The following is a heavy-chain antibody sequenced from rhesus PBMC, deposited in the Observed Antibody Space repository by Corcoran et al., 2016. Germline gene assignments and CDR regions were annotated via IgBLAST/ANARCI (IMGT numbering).Heavy chain of an antibody. D-gene: IGHD1-44*01. V-gene: IGHV3-7*01. CDR2: IEDTEKKT. J-gene: IGHJ4*01. CDR3: TTQYSRTYNY. Sequence: EVQLVESGGGLVQPGGSLSPPCAASGITVGDIGLDWVRPGPGKGLEWVSFIEDTEKKTEYADSVKGRFTVSRDNAKKSLSLQLDGLRAEDTAVYYCTTQYSRTYNYWGQGVLVTVSS. CDR1: GITVGDIG.